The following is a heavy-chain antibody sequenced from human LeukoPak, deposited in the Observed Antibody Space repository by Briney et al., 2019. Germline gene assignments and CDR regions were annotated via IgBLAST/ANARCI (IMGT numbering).Heavy chain of an antibody. Sequence: SETLSLTCTVSGGSISSSSYYWGWIRQPPGKGLEWIGSIYYSGSTNYNPSLKSRVTTSIDTSKNQFSLKLSSVTAADTAVYYCARDTGGHDYWGQGTLITVSS. V-gene: IGHV4-39*07. J-gene: IGHJ4*02. D-gene: IGHD3-16*01. CDR3: ARDTGGHDY. CDR2: IYYSGST. CDR1: GGSISSSSYY.